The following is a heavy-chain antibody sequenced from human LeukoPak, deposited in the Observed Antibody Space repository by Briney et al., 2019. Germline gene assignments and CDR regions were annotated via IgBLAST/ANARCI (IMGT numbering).Heavy chain of an antibody. CDR2: IYYSGST. CDR3: ARSQILVIRQYYYYYYMDV. J-gene: IGHJ6*03. CDR1: GGSISSYY. Sequence: SETLSLTCTVSGGSISSYYWSWIRQPPGKGLEWIGYIYYSGSTNYNPSLKSRVTISVDTSKNQFSLKLSFVTAADAAVYYCARSQILVIRQYYYYYYMDVWGKGTTVTVSS. D-gene: IGHD3-9*01. V-gene: IGHV4-59*01.